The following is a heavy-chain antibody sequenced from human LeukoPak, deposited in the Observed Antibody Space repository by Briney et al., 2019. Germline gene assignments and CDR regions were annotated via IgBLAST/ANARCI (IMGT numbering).Heavy chain of an antibody. Sequence: SETLSLTCTVSGGSISSYYCNWIRQPPGKGLECIGNIFYSGTTDYNPSLKSRVTISVDTSKNQFSLKLSSVTAADTAVYYCARGGGYDSRFDYWGQGTLVTVSS. CDR2: IFYSGTT. J-gene: IGHJ4*02. V-gene: IGHV4-59*01. CDR1: GGSISSYY. CDR3: ARGGGYDSRFDY. D-gene: IGHD5-12*01.